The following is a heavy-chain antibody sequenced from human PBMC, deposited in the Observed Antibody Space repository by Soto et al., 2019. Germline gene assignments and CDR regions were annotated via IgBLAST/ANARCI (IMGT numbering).Heavy chain of an antibody. CDR1: GFTFSSYA. D-gene: IGHD6-13*01. CDR3: AREEAAAGTPIDY. V-gene: IGHV3-30-3*01. CDR2: ISYDGSNK. Sequence: GGSLRLSCAASGFTFSSYAMHWVRQAPGKGLEWVAVISYDGSNKYYADSVKGRFTISRDNSKNTLYLQMNSLRAEDTAVYYCAREEAAAGTPIDYWGQGTLVTVSS. J-gene: IGHJ4*02.